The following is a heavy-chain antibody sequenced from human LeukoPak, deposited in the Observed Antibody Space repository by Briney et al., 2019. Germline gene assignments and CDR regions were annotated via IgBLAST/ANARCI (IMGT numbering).Heavy chain of an antibody. J-gene: IGHJ4*02. Sequence: GGSLRLSFAAAALTLSSYATHWVRQTPRKRLERGAVISYEGSKKYYADSVKGRFTIPRDNSKNTLYLQMSRLRAEETVVYCGASIAVAGGDYWGQGTLVTVSS. CDR1: ALTLSSYA. V-gene: IGHV3-30-3*01. D-gene: IGHD6-19*01. CDR2: ISYEGSKK. CDR3: ASIAVAGGDY.